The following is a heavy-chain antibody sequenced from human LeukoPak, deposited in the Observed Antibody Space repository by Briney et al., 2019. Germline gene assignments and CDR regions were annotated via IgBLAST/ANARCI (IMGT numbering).Heavy chain of an antibody. CDR3: ARAGGYDAEDYYYYYYMDV. Sequence: PSETLSLTCTVSGYSISSGYYWGWIRQPPGQGLDWIATIYYDGSTYYNPSPKSRVTISIDTSKNQFSLNLISVTAADTAVYYCARAGGYDAEDYYYYYYMDVWGKGTTVTVSS. CDR1: GYSISSGYY. J-gene: IGHJ6*03. V-gene: IGHV4-38-2*02. CDR2: IYYDGST. D-gene: IGHD5-12*01.